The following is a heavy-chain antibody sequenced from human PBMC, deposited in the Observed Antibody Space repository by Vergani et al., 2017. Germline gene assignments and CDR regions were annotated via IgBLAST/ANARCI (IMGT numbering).Heavy chain of an antibody. V-gene: IGHV3-30-3*01. CDR1: GFTFSSYA. Sequence: QVQLVESGGGVVQPGRSLRLSCAASGFTFSSYAMHWVRQAPGKGLEWVAVISYDGSNKYYADSVKGRFTISRDNSKNTRYLQMNSLRAEDTAVYYCARGASGDYVSSFDYWGQGTLVTVSS. D-gene: IGHD4-17*01. CDR3: ARGASGDYVSSFDY. CDR2: ISYDGSNK. J-gene: IGHJ4*02.